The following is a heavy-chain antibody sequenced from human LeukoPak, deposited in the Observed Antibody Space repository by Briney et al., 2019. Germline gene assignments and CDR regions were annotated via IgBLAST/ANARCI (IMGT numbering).Heavy chain of an antibody. V-gene: IGHV3-21*01. CDR1: GFTFSSYS. Sequence: KTGGSLRLSCAASGFTFSSYSMNWVRQAPGKGLEGVSSISSSSSYIYYADSVKGRFTISRDTPKNSLYLQMNGLRAEDTAVYYCARDAHDYGDYGTDYYYMDVWGKGTTVTVSS. CDR3: ARDAHDYGDYGTDYYYMDV. D-gene: IGHD4-17*01. J-gene: IGHJ6*03. CDR2: ISSSSSYI.